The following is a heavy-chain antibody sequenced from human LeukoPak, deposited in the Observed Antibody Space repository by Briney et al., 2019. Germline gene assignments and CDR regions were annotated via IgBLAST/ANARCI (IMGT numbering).Heavy chain of an antibody. V-gene: IGHV1-18*01. CDR2: ISAYNGNT. Sequence: GASVKVSCKASGYTFISYGISWVRQAPGQGLEWMGWISAYNGNTNYAQKLQGRVTMTTDTSTSTAYMELRSLRSDDTAVYYCARDSVAYAYYYYMDVWGKGTTVTIS. J-gene: IGHJ6*03. CDR3: ARDSVAYAYYYYMDV. CDR1: GYTFISYG. D-gene: IGHD6-19*01.